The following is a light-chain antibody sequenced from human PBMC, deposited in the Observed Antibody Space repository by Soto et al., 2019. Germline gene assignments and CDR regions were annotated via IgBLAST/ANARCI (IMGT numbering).Light chain of an antibody. CDR3: QQYNTFSS. J-gene: IGKJ1*01. V-gene: IGKV1-5*03. CDR1: QTISKY. Sequence: DIQMTQSPSTLSASVGDKVTITCRASQTISKYLASYQQKPGKAPNLLIYTASTLKSGVPSRFSGSGSGTEFTLTISGLQPDDFATYYCQQYNTFSSFGQGTKVDIK. CDR2: TAS.